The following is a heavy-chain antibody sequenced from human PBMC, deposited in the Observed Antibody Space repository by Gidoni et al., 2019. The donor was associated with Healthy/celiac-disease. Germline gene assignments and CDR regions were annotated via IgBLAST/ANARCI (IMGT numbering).Heavy chain of an antibody. CDR3: AKRRQRTYYYDSSGYYYFDY. V-gene: IGHV3-23*01. D-gene: IGHD3-22*01. J-gene: IGHJ4*02. Sequence: EVQLLESGGGLVQPGGSLRLSCAASGFTFSSYAMSWVRQAPGKGLEWVSAISGSGGSTYYADSVKGRFTISRDNSKNTLYLQMNSLRAEDTAVYYCAKRRQRTYYYDSSGYYYFDYWGQGTLVTVSS. CDR2: ISGSGGST. CDR1: GFTFSSYA.